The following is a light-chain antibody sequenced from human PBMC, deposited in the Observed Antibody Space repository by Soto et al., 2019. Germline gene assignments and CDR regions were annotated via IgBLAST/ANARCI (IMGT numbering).Light chain of an antibody. J-gene: IGKJ1*01. Sequence: EIVVTKSRGTLAMSPGDRATLSCRATQTITSSFLPWYQQKPGQAPRLLISAASSRATGIPDRFSGSGSETDFTLTISRLEPEDFAVYFCQQYGSSPPTFGQGTKV. V-gene: IGKV3-20*01. CDR2: AAS. CDR1: QTITSSF. CDR3: QQYGSSPPT.